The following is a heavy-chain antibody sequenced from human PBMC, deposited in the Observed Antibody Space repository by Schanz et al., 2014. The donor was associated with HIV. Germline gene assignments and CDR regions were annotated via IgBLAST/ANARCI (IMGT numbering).Heavy chain of an antibody. V-gene: IGHV3-30*03. Sequence: QVQLVESGGGVVQPRRSLRLSCAASGFSFNNYGMHWVRQAPGKGLEWVAVMSYDGRNKKYGESVKGRFTISRENSKNTLYLQGKSLRVEDTAVYYCARNWGWGFDFGGQGTLVTVSS. CDR1: GFSFNNYG. CDR3: ARNWGWGFDF. J-gene: IGHJ4*02. D-gene: IGHD7-27*01. CDR2: MSYDGRNK.